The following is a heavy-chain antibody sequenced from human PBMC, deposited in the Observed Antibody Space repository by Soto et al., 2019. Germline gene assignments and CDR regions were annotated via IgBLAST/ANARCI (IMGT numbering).Heavy chain of an antibody. Sequence: QVQLVQSGAEVRKPGASVRVSCKATGYSFTRHDINWLRQAAGQGLEWMGWMNPNSGNAVYAQKFPLRVTMIRNTSVPMAYMEVTSVTSQDTAAHFSARGAYNDYTHCFAPWGQGAIVSVSS. D-gene: IGHD4-4*01. CDR1: GYSFTRHD. J-gene: IGHJ5*02. CDR3: ARGAYNDYTHCFAP. V-gene: IGHV1-8*01. CDR2: MNPNSGNA.